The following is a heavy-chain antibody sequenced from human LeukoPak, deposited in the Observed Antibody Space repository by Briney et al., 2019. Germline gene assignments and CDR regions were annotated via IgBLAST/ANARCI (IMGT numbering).Heavy chain of an antibody. CDR1: GFTFSSYA. V-gene: IGHV3-66*01. D-gene: IGHD6-19*01. J-gene: IGHJ4*02. CDR2: IYSGGST. CDR3: ARDVSGWYVDY. Sequence: PGGSLRLSCAASGFTFSSYAMSWVRQAPGKGLEWVSVIYSGGSTYYADSVKGRFTISRDNSKNTLYLQMNSLRAEDTAVYYCARDVSGWYVDYWGQGTLVTVSS.